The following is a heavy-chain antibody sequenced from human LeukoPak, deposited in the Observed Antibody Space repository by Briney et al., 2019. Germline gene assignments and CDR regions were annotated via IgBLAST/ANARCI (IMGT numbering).Heavy chain of an antibody. CDR1: GFTFSSYW. V-gene: IGHV3-74*01. Sequence: GGSLRLSCAASGFTFSSYWMHWVRQAPGKGLVWVSRIKTDGSTTNYADSVKGRFTISRDNAKNAMYLQMNSLRAEDTAVYYCARDSTVTTPRDFDYWGQGTLVTVSS. D-gene: IGHD4-17*01. J-gene: IGHJ4*02. CDR3: ARDSTVTTPRDFDY. CDR2: IKTDGSTT.